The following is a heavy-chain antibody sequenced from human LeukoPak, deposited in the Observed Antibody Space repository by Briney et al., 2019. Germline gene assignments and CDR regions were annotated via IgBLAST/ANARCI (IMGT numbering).Heavy chain of an antibody. Sequence: SETLSLTCTVSGGSFSTYYWSWIRQPAGMGLEWIGRIYTSGSTNYNPSLKSRVTMSVDTSKNQFSLKLSSVTAADTAVYYCARVTGYMVEDYFDYWGQGTLVTVSS. V-gene: IGHV4-4*07. D-gene: IGHD6-13*01. CDR3: ARVTGYMVEDYFDY. J-gene: IGHJ4*02. CDR1: GGSFSTYY. CDR2: IYTSGST.